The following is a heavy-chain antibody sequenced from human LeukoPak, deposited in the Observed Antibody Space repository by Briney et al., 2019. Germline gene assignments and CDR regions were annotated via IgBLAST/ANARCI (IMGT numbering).Heavy chain of an antibody. D-gene: IGHD3-16*01. Sequence: GGSLRLSCAASGXTFSRFWMNWVRQAPGRGLEWVDNIDQSGGRNNYVDSVKGRFTNSRDNAKNSLFLEMSSLRADDTAVYFCARDVEGGTFDIWGQGTTVTVSS. J-gene: IGHJ3*02. CDR3: ARDVEGGTFDI. V-gene: IGHV3-7*05. CDR1: GXTFSRFW. CDR2: IDQSGGRN.